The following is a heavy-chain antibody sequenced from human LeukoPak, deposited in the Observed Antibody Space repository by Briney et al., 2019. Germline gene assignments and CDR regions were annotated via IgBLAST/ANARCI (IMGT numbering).Heavy chain of an antibody. CDR3: ARVGMVRGVIKYYFDY. D-gene: IGHD3-10*01. J-gene: IGHJ4*02. CDR2: IGGRGSNI. CDR1: GFTFSSYS. Sequence: GGSLRLSCAASGFTFSSYSMNWVRQAPGKGLEWVSYIGGRGSNICYADSVKGRFTISRDNAKNSVNLQMNSLRAEDTAVYYCARVGMVRGVIKYYFDYWGQGTLVTVSS. V-gene: IGHV3-48*01.